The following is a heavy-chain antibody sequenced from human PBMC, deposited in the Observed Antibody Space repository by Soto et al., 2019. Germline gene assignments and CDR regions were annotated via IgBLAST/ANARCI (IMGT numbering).Heavy chain of an antibody. CDR3: ARGFGRFNY. D-gene: IGHD3-10*01. J-gene: IGHJ4*02. CDR1: GFTFNDFE. V-gene: IGHV3-48*03. Sequence: EVQLLESGGGLVQPGGSLRLSCGVSGFTFNDFEMNWVRQAPGKGLEWLAYIDGSGTTKKYADSVRGRFTISRDNPNNPRFLHMSSLSAADTAICSYARGFGRFNYWGQGTLVSVSS. CDR2: IDGSGTTK.